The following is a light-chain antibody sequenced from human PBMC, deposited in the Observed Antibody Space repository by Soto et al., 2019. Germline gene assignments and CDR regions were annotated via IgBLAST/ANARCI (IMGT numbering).Light chain of an antibody. CDR1: SSDVGGYNY. CDR3: SSYTTSSTLDVV. J-gene: IGLJ2*01. V-gene: IGLV2-14*01. CDR2: EVS. Sequence: QSALTQPASVSGSPGQSITISCTGTSSDVGGYNYVSWYQQHPGKAPKLMIYEVSNRPSGVSNRFSGSKSGNTASLTISGLQAEDEAGYYFSSYTTSSTLDVVFGGGTKLTVL.